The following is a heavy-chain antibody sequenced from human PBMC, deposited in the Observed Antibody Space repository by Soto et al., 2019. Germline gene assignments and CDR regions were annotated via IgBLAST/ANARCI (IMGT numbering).Heavy chain of an antibody. Sequence: QVQLVQSGAEVKKSGASVKVSCKASGYTFSDYFIQWLRQAPGQGLEWVAWINPKTAATNYAKKFQDRVTLTSDTSFSTAYLELTRLRPDDTAVYYCARIKWGLDYYSGMDVWGRGTAVTVSS. D-gene: IGHD1-26*01. CDR2: INPKTAAT. CDR1: GYTFSDYF. V-gene: IGHV1-2*02. CDR3: ARIKWGLDYYSGMDV. J-gene: IGHJ6*02.